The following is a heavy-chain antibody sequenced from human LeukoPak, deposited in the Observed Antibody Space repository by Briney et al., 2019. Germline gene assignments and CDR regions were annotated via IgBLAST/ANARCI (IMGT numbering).Heavy chain of an antibody. CDR1: GYTFTSYY. V-gene: IGHV1-46*01. D-gene: IGHD4-17*01. CDR3: ARETPTVKYGY. J-gene: IGHJ4*02. Sequence: ASVKVSCKASGYTFTSYYMHWVRQAPGQGLEWMGIINPSGGSTSYAQKFQGRVTMTRDMSTSTVYMELSSLRSEDTAVYYCARETPTVKYGYWGQGTLVTVSS. CDR2: INPSGGST.